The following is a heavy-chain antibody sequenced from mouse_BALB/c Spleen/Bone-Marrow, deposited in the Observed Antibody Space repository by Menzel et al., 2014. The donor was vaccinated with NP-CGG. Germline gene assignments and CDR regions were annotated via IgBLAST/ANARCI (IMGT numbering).Heavy chain of an antibody. V-gene: IGHV14-3*02. D-gene: IGHD1-1*01. J-gene: IGHJ3*01. CDR1: GFNIKDTY. CDR3: ASYYYGSSSFAY. CDR2: IDPATGHT. Sequence: VQLQQSGAELVKPGASVKLSCTASGFNIKDTYMHWVKQRPEQGLEWIGRIDPATGHTKYDPKFQGKATITADTSYTKDYLKLSSLTSEDNAVYYCASYYYGSSSFAYWGQGTLVTVSA.